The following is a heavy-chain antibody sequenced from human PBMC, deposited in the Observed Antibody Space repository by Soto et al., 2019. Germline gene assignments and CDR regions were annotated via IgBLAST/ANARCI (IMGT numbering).Heavy chain of an antibody. CDR2: INHSGST. V-gene: IGHV4-34*01. D-gene: IGHD3-10*01. CDR1: GGSFSGYY. Sequence: SETLSLTCAVYGGSFSGYYWSWIRQPPGKGLEWIGEINHSGSTNYNPSLKSRVTISVDTSKNQFSLKLSSVTAADTAVYYCARDSHDPGSGSYYGQNDAFDIWGQGTMVTVSS. CDR3: ARDSHDPGSGSYYGQNDAFDI. J-gene: IGHJ3*02.